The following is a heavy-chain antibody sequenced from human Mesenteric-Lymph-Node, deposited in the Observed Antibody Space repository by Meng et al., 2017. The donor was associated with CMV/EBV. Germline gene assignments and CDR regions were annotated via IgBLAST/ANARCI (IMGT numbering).Heavy chain of an antibody. V-gene: IGHV4-31*02. Sequence: TVSGGAISSGGYYWSWIRQHPGKGLEWIGYIYYSGSTYYNPSLKRRVTISVDTSKNQFSLKLSSVTAADTAVYYCARVAVRGVIVDYWGQGTLVTVSS. D-gene: IGHD3-10*01. CDR2: IYYSGST. CDR1: GGAISSGGYY. CDR3: ARVAVRGVIVDY. J-gene: IGHJ4*02.